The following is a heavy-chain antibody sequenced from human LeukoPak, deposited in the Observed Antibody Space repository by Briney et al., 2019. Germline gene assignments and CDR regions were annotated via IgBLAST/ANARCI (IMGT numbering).Heavy chain of an antibody. J-gene: IGHJ4*02. V-gene: IGHV3-74*01. CDR1: GFTFSSYW. D-gene: IGHD3-22*01. CDR3: ARDPGLYYYDSNGDQGYFDY. CDR2: INSDGSRT. Sequence: PGGSLRLSCATSGFTFSSYWMHWVRQAPGKGLVWVSRINSDGSRTSYADSVKGRFTISRDNAKNTLYLQMNSLRAEDTAVYYCARDPGLYYYDSNGDQGYFDYWGQGTLVTVSS.